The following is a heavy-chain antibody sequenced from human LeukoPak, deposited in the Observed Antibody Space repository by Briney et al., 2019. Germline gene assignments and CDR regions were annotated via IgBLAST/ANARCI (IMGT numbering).Heavy chain of an antibody. CDR3: ARGGDCSSTSCYYPHFDY. CDR2: ISAYNGNT. J-gene: IGHJ4*02. Sequence: GASVKVSCKASGYTFTSYGISWVRQAPGQGLEWMGWISAYNGNTNYAQKLQGRVTMTTDTSTSTAYMELRSLRSDDTAVYYCARGGDCSSTSCYYPHFDYWGQGTLVTVSP. V-gene: IGHV1-18*01. CDR1: GYTFTSYG. D-gene: IGHD2-2*01.